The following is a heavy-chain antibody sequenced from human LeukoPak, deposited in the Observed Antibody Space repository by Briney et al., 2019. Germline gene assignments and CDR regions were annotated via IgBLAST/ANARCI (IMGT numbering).Heavy chain of an antibody. CDR1: GGTFSSYA. J-gene: IGHJ4*02. V-gene: IGHV1-69*13. D-gene: IGHD4-23*01. CDR3: ARGWLAETTVVTPYNY. Sequence: ASVNVSCKASGGTFSSYAISWVRQAPGQGLEWMGGITPIFGTAKYAQKFQGRVTITAVESMSTAYMELSSLGSEDTAVYYCARGWLAETTVVTPYNYWGQGTLVTVSS. CDR2: ITPIFGTA.